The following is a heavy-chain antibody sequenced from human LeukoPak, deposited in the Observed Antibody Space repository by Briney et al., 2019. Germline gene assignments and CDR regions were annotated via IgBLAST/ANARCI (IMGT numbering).Heavy chain of an antibody. CDR2: ISSSSSYI. CDR1: GFTFSSYS. D-gene: IGHD5-24*01. V-gene: IGHV3-21*01. J-gene: IGHJ4*02. Sequence: GGSLRLSCAASGFTFSSYSMNWVRQAPGKGLEWVSSISSSSSYIYYADSVKGRFTISRDNAKNSLYLQMNSLRAEDTAVYYCAGGRGWLPLPVDYWGQGTLVTVSS. CDR3: AGGRGWLPLPVDY.